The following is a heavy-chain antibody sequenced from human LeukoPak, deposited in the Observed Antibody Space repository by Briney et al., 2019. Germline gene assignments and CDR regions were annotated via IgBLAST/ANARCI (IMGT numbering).Heavy chain of an antibody. Sequence: ASVKVSCKASGGTFSSYAISWVRQAPGQGLEWMGGIIPIFGTANYAQKFQGRVTITADESTSTAYMELSSLRSEDTAVYYCARGRVVGYYYVYWGQGTLVTVSS. V-gene: IGHV1-69*01. D-gene: IGHD2-15*01. CDR1: GGTFSSYA. J-gene: IGHJ4*02. CDR2: IIPIFGTA. CDR3: ARGRVVGYYYVY.